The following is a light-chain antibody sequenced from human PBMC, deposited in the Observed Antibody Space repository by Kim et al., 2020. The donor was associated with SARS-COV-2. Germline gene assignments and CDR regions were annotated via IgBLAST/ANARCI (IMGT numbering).Light chain of an antibody. CDR2: QDS. Sequence: SSELTQPPSVSVSPGQTASITCSGDKLGNRYVSWYQHKPGQSPVLVMYQDSKRPSMIPERLSGSTSGNTATLTISGTQSSDGADYYCQVWDNSNAVFGPGTKVTVL. J-gene: IGLJ1*01. CDR3: QVWDNSNAV. CDR1: KLGNRY. V-gene: IGLV3-1*01.